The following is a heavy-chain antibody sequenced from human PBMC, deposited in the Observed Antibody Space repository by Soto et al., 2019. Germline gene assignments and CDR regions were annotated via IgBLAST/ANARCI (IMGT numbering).Heavy chain of an antibody. CDR2: MTPGSGKT. CDR1: GYTFINFD. Sequence: QVQLVQSAAEVKKPGASVRVSCKASGYTFINFDISWVRQAAGQGLEWLGWMTPGSGKTGYASKFQGIVDMTRDASTGTSHLELSSLTSDDTAVYYCARMASAGTLNLFDPWGQGTLVT. J-gene: IGHJ5*02. CDR3: ARMASAGTLNLFDP. D-gene: IGHD6-13*01. V-gene: IGHV1-8*02.